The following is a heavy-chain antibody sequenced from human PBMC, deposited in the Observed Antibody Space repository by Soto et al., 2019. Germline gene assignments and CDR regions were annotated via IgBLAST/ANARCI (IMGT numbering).Heavy chain of an antibody. V-gene: IGHV4-59*01. D-gene: IGHD5-18*01. CDR3: AREGANGYSYAVNWFDP. J-gene: IGHJ5*02. CDR1: GGSISSYC. Sequence: SETLSVTCTVAGGSISSYCWSWIRQPPGKGLEWIGYIYYSGSTNYNPSLKSRVTISVDTSKNQFSLKLSSVTAADTAVYYCAREGANGYSYAVNWFDPWGQGTLVTVSS. CDR2: IYYSGST.